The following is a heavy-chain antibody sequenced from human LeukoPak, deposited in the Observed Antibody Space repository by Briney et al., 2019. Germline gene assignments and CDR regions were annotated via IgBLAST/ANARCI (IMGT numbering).Heavy chain of an antibody. D-gene: IGHD6-13*01. CDR3: ARGGQGGRSSWKYFQH. J-gene: IGHJ1*01. Sequence: SGTLSLTCAVYGGSFSGYYWSWIRQPPGKGLEWIGEINHSGSTNYNPSLKSRVTISVDTSKNQFSLKLSSVTAADTAVYYCARGGQGGRSSWKYFQHWGQGTLVTVSS. CDR2: INHSGST. CDR1: GGSFSGYY. V-gene: IGHV4-34*01.